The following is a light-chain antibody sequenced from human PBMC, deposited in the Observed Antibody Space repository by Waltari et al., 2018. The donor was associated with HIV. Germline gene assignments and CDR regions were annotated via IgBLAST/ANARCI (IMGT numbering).Light chain of an antibody. V-gene: IGLV2-23*02. J-gene: IGLJ2*01. CDR1: SSDVGSYDL. CDR2: EVS. Sequence: QSALTPPASVSGSPGQSITISCTGTSSDVGSYDLVSWYQHHPGKAPKLMISEVSKRPYEVSNRFPGSNSCNTASLTISGLQAEDEADYYCCSYAGSTKVFGGGTEVTVL. CDR3: CSYAGSTKV.